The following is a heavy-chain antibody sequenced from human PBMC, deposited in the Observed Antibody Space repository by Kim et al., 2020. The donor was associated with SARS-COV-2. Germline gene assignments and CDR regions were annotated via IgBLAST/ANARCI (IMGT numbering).Heavy chain of an antibody. CDR3: TLRMAARGALDF. D-gene: IGHD6-6*01. Sequence: GGSLRLSCAASGFTVSNAWMTWVRQAPGKGLEWVGRIKSKIDGETTDYTAPVKGRFTISRDESKNTLYLQMNNLQTEDTGVYYCTLRMAARGALDFWGQGTLVTVSS. J-gene: IGHJ4*02. CDR2: IKSKIDGETT. V-gene: IGHV3-15*01. CDR1: GFTVSNAW.